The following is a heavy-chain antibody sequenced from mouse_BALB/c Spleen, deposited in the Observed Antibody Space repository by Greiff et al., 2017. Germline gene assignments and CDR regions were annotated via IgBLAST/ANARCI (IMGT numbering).Heavy chain of an antibody. J-gene: IGHJ4*01. Sequence: EVKLQQSGAELVKPGASVKLSCTASGFNIKDTYMHWVKQRPEQGLEWIGRIDPANGNTKYDPKFQGKATITADTSSNTAYLQLSSLTSEDTAVYYCAYDYAMDYWGQGTSVTVSS. CDR3: AYDYAMDY. V-gene: IGHV14-3*02. CDR2: IDPANGNT. CDR1: GFNIKDTY.